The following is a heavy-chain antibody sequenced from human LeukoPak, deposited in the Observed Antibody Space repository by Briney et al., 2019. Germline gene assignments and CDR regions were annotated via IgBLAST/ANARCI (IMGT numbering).Heavy chain of an antibody. CDR1: GGSISSSSYY. CDR3: ARDWGDSSSWFGWFDP. J-gene: IGHJ5*02. Sequence: SETLSLTCTVSGGSISSSSYYWGWIRQPPGKGLEWIGSIYYSGSTYYNPSLKSRVTMSVDTSKNQFSLKLSSVTAADTAVYYCARDWGDSSSWFGWFDPWGQGTLVTVSS. CDR2: IYYSGST. V-gene: IGHV4-39*07. D-gene: IGHD6-13*01.